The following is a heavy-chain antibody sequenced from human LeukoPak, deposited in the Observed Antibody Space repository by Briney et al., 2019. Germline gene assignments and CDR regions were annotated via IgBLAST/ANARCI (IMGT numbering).Heavy chain of an antibody. CDR3: ARGHLDYGSAGYFDS. J-gene: IGHJ4*02. Sequence: LSCATSGCSFGDYWRYWVRRVPRPGGMWLSRIHNGGSDSTHAYDGKGRFTIARDNARDTLYLQLNSVRDEDTAVYYCARGHLDYGSAGYFDSWGRGTLVAVSS. CDR1: GCSFGDYW. D-gene: IGHD3-10*01. CDR2: IHNGGSDS. V-gene: IGHV3-74*03.